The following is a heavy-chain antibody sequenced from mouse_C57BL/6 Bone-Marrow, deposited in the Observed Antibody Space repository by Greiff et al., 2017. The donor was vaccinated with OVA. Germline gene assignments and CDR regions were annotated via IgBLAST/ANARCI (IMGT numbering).Heavy chain of an antibody. CDR3: ARQGGTTVVATRAWFAY. D-gene: IGHD1-1*01. J-gene: IGHJ3*01. V-gene: IGHV5-9*01. Sequence: EVQRVESGGGLVKPGGSLKLSCAASGFTFSSYTMSWVRQTPEKRLEWVATISGGGGNTYYPDSVKGRFTISRDNAKNTLYLQMSSLRSEDTALYYCARQGGTTVVATRAWFAYWGQGTLVTVSA. CDR2: ISGGGGNT. CDR1: GFTFSSYT.